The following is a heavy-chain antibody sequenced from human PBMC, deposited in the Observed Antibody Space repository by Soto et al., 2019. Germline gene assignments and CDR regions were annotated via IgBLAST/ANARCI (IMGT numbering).Heavy chain of an antibody. D-gene: IGHD1-26*01. V-gene: IGHV1-3*01. Sequence: QVQLVQSGAGMKKPGPSVKVSCKPSGYTFTSYAMHWVRQAPGQRLEWMGWINAGNGNTKNSPKFQGRVTITRDTSASTPYMDLSSLRSEDTAVYYCARDYRGVNWFDPWGQGTLVTVSS. J-gene: IGHJ5*02. CDR3: ARDYRGVNWFDP. CDR2: INAGNGNT. CDR1: GYTFTSYA.